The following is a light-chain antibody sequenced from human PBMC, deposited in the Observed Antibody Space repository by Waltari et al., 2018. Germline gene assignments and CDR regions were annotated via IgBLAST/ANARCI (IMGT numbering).Light chain of an antibody. Sequence: EIVLTQSPATLSLSPGERATLSCRASQSVSSYLAWYHQKPGLAPRLLIHDASNRATGVPARFSGSGSGTDFTLTISSLEPEDFAVYYCQQRSNWPPTFGQGTKVEIK. CDR2: DAS. V-gene: IGKV3-11*01. CDR1: QSVSSY. CDR3: QQRSNWPPT. J-gene: IGKJ1*01.